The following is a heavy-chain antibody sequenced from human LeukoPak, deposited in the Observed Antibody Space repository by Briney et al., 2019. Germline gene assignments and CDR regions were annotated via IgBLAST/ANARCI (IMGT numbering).Heavy chain of an antibody. V-gene: IGHV3-23*01. J-gene: IGHJ3*02. CDR3: AKWYYYDSSGYSRYDAFDI. Sequence: GGSLRLSCAASGFTFSSYAMSWVRQAPGKGLDWVSAISGSGGSTYYADSVKGRFTISRDNSKNSLYLQMNSLRAEDTAVYYCAKWYYYDSSGYSRYDAFDIWGQGTMVTVSS. CDR1: GFTFSSYA. CDR2: ISGSGGST. D-gene: IGHD3-22*01.